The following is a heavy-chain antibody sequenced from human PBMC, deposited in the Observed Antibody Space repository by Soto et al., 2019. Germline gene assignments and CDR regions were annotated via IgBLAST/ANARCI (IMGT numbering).Heavy chain of an antibody. D-gene: IGHD2-8*01. J-gene: IGHJ6*03. V-gene: IGHV1-69*02. CDR1: GGTFTNYI. Sequence: QVQLVQSGAEVKKPGSSVKVSCEASGGTFTNYIFSWVRQAPGQGLEWMGRFIPIQGKADYVVKLQDRVTFIAYESTKTVYIEMRGLRPDDTAPYFCARCVVIVQMGYVAVVGKGTAISVSS. CDR3: ARCVVIVQMGYVAV. CDR2: FIPIQGKA.